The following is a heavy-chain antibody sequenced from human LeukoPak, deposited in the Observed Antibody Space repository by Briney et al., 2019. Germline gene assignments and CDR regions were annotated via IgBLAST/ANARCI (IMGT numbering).Heavy chain of an antibody. CDR2: ITSSGDTI. J-gene: IGHJ3*02. Sequence: GGSLRLSCAASGFTFSDFYMSWVRQAPGKGLEWLSYITSSGDTIYYADSVKGRFTVSRDNARNSLYLQMKSLSAEDTAAYYCVREGASGTAFDIWGLGTMVTVSS. CDR1: GFTFSDFY. V-gene: IGHV3-11*01. D-gene: IGHD1-26*01. CDR3: VREGASGTAFDI.